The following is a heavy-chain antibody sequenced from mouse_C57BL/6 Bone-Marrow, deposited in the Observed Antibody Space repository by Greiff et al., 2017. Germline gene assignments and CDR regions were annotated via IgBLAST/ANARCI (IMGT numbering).Heavy chain of an antibody. CDR1: GFNIKDYY. J-gene: IGHJ2*01. V-gene: IGHV14-2*01. Sequence: VQLQQSGAELVKPGASVKLSCTASGFNIKDYYMHWVKQRTEQGLELIGRTDPEDGETKYAPKFQGKATITADTSSNTAYLQLSSLTSEDTAVYYCARESQAYYSNYEDDYWGQGTTLTVSS. CDR2: TDPEDGET. D-gene: IGHD2-5*01. CDR3: ARESQAYYSNYEDDY.